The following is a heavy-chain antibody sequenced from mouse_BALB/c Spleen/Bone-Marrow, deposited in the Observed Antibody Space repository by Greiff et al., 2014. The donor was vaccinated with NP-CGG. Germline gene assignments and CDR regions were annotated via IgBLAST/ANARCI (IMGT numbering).Heavy chain of an antibody. J-gene: IGHJ4*01. CDR1: GYAFTNYL. CDR2: INPGSGGT. CDR3: ARRITTARAMDY. D-gene: IGHD1-2*01. V-gene: IGHV1-54*01. Sequence: QVQLQQSGAELVRPGTSVKVSCKASGYAFTNYLIEWVKQRPGQGLEWIGVINPGSGGTNYNEKFKGKATLTADKSSSTAYMQLSSLTSDDSAVYFCARRITTARAMDYWGQGTSVTVS.